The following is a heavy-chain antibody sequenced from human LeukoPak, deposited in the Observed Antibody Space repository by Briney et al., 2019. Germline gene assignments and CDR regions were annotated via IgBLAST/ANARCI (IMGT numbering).Heavy chain of an antibody. Sequence: PSETLSLTCTVSGGSISSYYWSWIRQPAGKGLEWIGRIYTSGSTNYNPSLKSRVTISVDTSKNQFSLKVNSVTAAVTAVYYCARRHSSGWFYYWGQGTLVTVSS. D-gene: IGHD6-19*01. J-gene: IGHJ4*02. CDR3: ARRHSSGWFYY. CDR1: GGSISSYY. CDR2: IYTSGST. V-gene: IGHV4-4*07.